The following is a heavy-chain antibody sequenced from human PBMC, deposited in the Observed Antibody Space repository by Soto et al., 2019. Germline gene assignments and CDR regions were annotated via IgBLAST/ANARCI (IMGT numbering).Heavy chain of an antibody. Sequence: SVKVSCKASGGTFSRYTITWVRQAPGQGLEWMGGITPMFGTPNYAQKFQGRVTITADESTSTAYMELSSLRSEDTAMYYCARDGTLYDSSAYYYLYWGQGTLVTV. CDR2: ITPMFGTP. D-gene: IGHD3-22*01. J-gene: IGHJ4*02. V-gene: IGHV1-69*13. CDR3: ARDGTLYDSSAYYYLY. CDR1: GGTFSRYT.